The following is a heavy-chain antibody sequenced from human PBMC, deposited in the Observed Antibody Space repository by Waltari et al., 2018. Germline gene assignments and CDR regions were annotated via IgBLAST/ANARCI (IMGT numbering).Heavy chain of an antibody. Sequence: EVQLVESGGGLIQPGGSLRLSCAASGFNVSSNYMSWVRQAPGKGLEWVPVIYSCGSTYYADSVKGRFTISRDNSKNTLYLQMNSLRAEDTAVYYCARAAGSYYYGMDVWGQGTTVTVSS. V-gene: IGHV3-53*01. J-gene: IGHJ6*02. CDR1: GFNVSSNY. D-gene: IGHD6-13*01. CDR2: IYSCGST. CDR3: ARAAGSYYYGMDV.